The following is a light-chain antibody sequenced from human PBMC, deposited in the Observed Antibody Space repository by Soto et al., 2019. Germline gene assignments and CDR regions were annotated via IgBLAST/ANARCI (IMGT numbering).Light chain of an antibody. V-gene: IGKV3-20*01. Sequence: EIVLTQSPGTLSLSPGERATLSCSSSQSVSSYLAWYQQKPGQAPRLLIYDASNRATGIPARFSGSGSGTDFTLTISRLEPEDFAVYYCQQYGSSLITFGQGTRLEIK. CDR3: QQYGSSLIT. CDR1: QSVSSY. J-gene: IGKJ5*01. CDR2: DAS.